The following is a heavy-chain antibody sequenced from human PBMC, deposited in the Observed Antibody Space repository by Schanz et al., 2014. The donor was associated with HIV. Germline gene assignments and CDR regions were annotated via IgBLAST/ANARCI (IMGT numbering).Heavy chain of an antibody. CDR3: AKGRYMGATLVQFDY. V-gene: IGHV3-23*01. CDR2: ISDSGGST. Sequence: EVQLLESGGGLVQPGGSLRLSCAASGFTFSSYAMSWVRQAPGKGLEWVSRISDSGGSTYYADSVKGRLTISRDNSKXXXFLQMNSVKVDDTAVYFCAKGRYMGATLVQFDYWGQGTLVTVPS. J-gene: IGHJ4*02. D-gene: IGHD1-26*01. CDR1: GFTFSSYA.